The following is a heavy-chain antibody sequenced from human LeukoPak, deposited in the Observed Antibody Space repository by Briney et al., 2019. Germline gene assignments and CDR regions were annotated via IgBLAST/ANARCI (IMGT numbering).Heavy chain of an antibody. D-gene: IGHD3-22*01. V-gene: IGHV4-31*03. CDR1: GASFSSGDQY. Sequence: SSETLSLTCTVSGASFSSGDQYWNWIRQSPGKGLEWIGSIHPSGTLYNNPSRESRFTLSMDTSKNQFSLNLNSVTAADTAVYFCSRGLDSRKLGYWGQGTLVTVSS. CDR3: SRGLDSRKLGY. CDR2: IHPSGTL. J-gene: IGHJ4*02.